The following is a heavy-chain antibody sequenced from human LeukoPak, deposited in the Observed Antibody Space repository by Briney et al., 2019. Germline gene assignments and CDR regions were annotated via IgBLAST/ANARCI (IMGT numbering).Heavy chain of an antibody. V-gene: IGHV3-11*01. CDR2: IGPSGNFI. Sequence: GGSLRLSCEASGFTFSDSYMSWLRQPPGKGLESISYIGPSGNFINYVDSVKGRFTISRDNAKKSLYLQINSLRAEDTAVYYCSRDPRVLDYWGQGTLVTVSS. CDR3: SRDPRVLDY. J-gene: IGHJ4*02. CDR1: GFTFSDSY.